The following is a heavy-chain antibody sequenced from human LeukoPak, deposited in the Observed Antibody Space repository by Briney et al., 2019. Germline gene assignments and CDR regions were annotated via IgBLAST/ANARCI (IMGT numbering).Heavy chain of an antibody. CDR3: AREIYGDHLDY. CDR2: IYHSGST. CDR1: GGSISSSNW. V-gene: IGHV4-4*02. D-gene: IGHD4-17*01. Sequence: SETLSLTCAVSGGSISSSNWWSWVRQPPGKGLEWIGYIYHSGSTYYNPSLKSRVTISIDTSKNQFSLKLSSVTAADTAVYYCAREIYGDHLDYWGQGTLVTVSS. J-gene: IGHJ4*02.